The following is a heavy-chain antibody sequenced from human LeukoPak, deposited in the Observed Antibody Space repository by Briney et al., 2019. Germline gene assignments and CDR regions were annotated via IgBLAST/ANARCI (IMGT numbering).Heavy chain of an antibody. J-gene: IGHJ4*02. D-gene: IGHD3-22*01. CDR2: ISGSGGST. CDR1: GFTFSSYA. Sequence: GGSLRLSCAASGFTFSSYAMSWVRQAPGKGLEWVSAISGSGGSTYYADSVKGRFTISRDNSKNTLYLQMNSLRAEDTAVYYCAKDPKGRTYYYDSSDLDYWGQGTLVTVSS. CDR3: AKDPKGRTYYYDSSDLDY. V-gene: IGHV3-23*01.